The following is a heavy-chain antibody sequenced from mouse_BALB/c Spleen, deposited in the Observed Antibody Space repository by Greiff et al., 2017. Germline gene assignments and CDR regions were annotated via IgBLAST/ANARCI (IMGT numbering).Heavy chain of an antibody. Sequence: EVMLVESGGGLVQPGGSRKLSCAASGFTFSSFGMHWVRQAPEKGLEWVAYISSGSSTIYYADTVKGRFTISRDNPKNTLFLQMTSLRSEDTAMYYCARGQFITTVVAHFDYWGQGTTLTVSS. J-gene: IGHJ2*01. CDR3: ARGQFITTVVAHFDY. CDR1: GFTFSSFG. D-gene: IGHD1-1*01. CDR2: ISSGSSTI. V-gene: IGHV5-17*02.